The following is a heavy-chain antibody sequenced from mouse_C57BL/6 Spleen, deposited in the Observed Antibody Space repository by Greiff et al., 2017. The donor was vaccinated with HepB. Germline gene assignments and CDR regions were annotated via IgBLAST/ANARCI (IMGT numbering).Heavy chain of an antibody. J-gene: IGHJ4*01. Sequence: EVKLQESGPVLVKPGASVKMSCKASGYTFTDYYMNWVKQSHGKSLEWIGVINPYNGGTSYNQKFKGKATLTVDKSSSTAYMELNSLTSEDSAVYYCARSSSSYYAMDYWGQGTSVTVSS. CDR2: INPYNGGT. V-gene: IGHV1-19*01. CDR1: GYTFTDYY. CDR3: ARSSSSYYAMDY. D-gene: IGHD1-1*01.